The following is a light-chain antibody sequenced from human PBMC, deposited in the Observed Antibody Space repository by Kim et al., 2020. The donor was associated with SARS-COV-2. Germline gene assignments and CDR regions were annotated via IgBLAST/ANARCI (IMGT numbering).Light chain of an antibody. CDR1: TGAVTSAYY. Sequence: QAAVTQEPSLTVSPGGSVTLTCASSTGAVTSAYYPNWLQQKPGQAPRALIYSIRNKHSWTPARFSGSLLGGKAALTLSGVQPEDEAEYYCLLYYSGSWVFGGGTQLTVL. J-gene: IGLJ3*02. V-gene: IGLV7-43*01. CDR2: SIR. CDR3: LLYYSGSWV.